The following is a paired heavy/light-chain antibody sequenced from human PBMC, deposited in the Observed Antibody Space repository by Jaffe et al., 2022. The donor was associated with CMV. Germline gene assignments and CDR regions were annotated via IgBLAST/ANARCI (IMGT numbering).Light chain of an antibody. CDR1: QSISIY. Sequence: DIQMTQSPASLSASVGDRVTITCRASQSISIYLNWYQQKPGKAPNLLLSAATSLQTGVPSRFSGSGSGTHFTLTISSLQPEDFATYFCQQSHSNPLTFGGGTKVEIK. J-gene: IGKJ4*01. CDR3: QQSHSNPLT. V-gene: IGKV1-39*01. CDR2: AAT.
Heavy chain of an antibody. CDR1: GFTVSSTS. CDR2: INSGGST. Sequence: EVRLVESGGGLIQPGGSLRLSCAASGFTVSSTSMSWVRQPPGKGLEWVAIINSGGSTYYADSVKGRFTISRDNSKNTLYLQMNGLRGEDAAVYYCARDKSREFRPIAREKPLRGTAFDIWGLGTKVTVSS. V-gene: IGHV3-53*01. CDR3: ARDKSREFRPIAREKPLRGTAFDI. D-gene: IGHD1-26*01. J-gene: IGHJ3*02.